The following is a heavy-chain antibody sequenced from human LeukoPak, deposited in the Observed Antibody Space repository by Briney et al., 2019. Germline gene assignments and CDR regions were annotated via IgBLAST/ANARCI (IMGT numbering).Heavy chain of an antibody. V-gene: IGHV3-23*01. J-gene: IGHJ4*02. CDR2: ISGSGGST. CDR3: AKGGSYRSQPYFDY. Sequence: PGGSLRLSCAASGFTFSSYAMSWVRQAPGKGLEWVSGISGSGGSTYYADSVRGRFTISRDNSKNTVYLQMNSLRAEDTAVYYCAKGGSYRSQPYFDYWGQGTPVTVSS. CDR1: GFTFSSYA. D-gene: IGHD3-16*02.